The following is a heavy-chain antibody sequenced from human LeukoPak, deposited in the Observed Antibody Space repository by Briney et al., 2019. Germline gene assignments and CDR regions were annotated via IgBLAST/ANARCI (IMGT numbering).Heavy chain of an antibody. Sequence: GESLKISCKVSGYSFTSYWIAWVRQMPGKGLEWMGIIYPDESDTRYSPSFQGQVTISADKSISTAYLEWSSLKASDTAMYYCARPGSSGRGYFDYWGQGTLVTVSS. CDR1: GYSFTSYW. CDR3: ARPGSSGRGYFDY. V-gene: IGHV5-51*01. J-gene: IGHJ4*02. D-gene: IGHD1-26*01. CDR2: IYPDESDT.